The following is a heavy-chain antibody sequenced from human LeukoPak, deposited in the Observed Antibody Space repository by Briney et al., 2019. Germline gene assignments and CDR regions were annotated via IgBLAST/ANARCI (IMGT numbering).Heavy chain of an antibody. CDR1: GFTFTSYA. CDR2: INTNTGNP. V-gene: IGHV7-4-1*02. CDR3: ARPRGYSGYYYFDY. D-gene: IGHD5-12*01. Sequence: GRSLRLSCAASGFTFTSYAMNWVRQAPGQGLEWMGWINTNTGNPTYAQGFTGRFVFSLDTSVSTAYLQISSLKAEDTAVYYCARPRGYSGYYYFDYWGQGTLVTVSS. J-gene: IGHJ4*02.